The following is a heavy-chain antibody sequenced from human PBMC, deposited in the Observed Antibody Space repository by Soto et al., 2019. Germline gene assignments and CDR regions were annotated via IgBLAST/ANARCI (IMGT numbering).Heavy chain of an antibody. CDR1: GFTFSIYS. J-gene: IGHJ6*02. CDR2: ISSSGSKI. Sequence: EVQLVESGGGLVQPGGSLRLSCAASGFTFSIYSMNWVRQAPGKGLEWVSYISSSGSKIYSADSLKGRFTISRDNAKNSLYLQMNSLRAEDTAVYYCARALLAGMDVWGQGTTVTVSS. V-gene: IGHV3-48*01. CDR3: ARALLAGMDV.